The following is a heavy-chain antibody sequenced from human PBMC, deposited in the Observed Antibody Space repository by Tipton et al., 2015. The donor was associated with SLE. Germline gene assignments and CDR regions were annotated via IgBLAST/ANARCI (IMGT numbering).Heavy chain of an antibody. CDR3: ARDLGGDFDA. J-gene: IGHJ4*02. V-gene: IGHV4-4*07. Sequence: TLSLTCTVSGGSLSSYYWSWIRQPAGKGLEWIGCIYASGSTEYNPSLKSRVTISVDPSKNQFSLRLTSLTAADTAVYYCARDLGGDFDAWGQGARGTVSS. D-gene: IGHD2-21*01. CDR2: IYASGST. CDR1: GGSLSSYY.